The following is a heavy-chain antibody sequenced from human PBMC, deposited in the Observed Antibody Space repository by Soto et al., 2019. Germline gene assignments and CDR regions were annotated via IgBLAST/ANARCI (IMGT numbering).Heavy chain of an antibody. D-gene: IGHD6-13*01. CDR2: ISGYNGNT. V-gene: IGHV1-18*01. CDR1: GYTFSNYG. J-gene: IGHJ5*02. Sequence: QVQLVQSGAEVKKPGASVKVSCKTSGYTFSNYGLTWVRQAPGQGLEWLGWISGYNGNTNYAQKFQDRVTMTTDTSTTTVYVELRSLRHDDTAVYYCARHPGMARAGSQVGWFDPWGQGTPVTVSS. CDR3: ARHPGMARAGSQVGWFDP.